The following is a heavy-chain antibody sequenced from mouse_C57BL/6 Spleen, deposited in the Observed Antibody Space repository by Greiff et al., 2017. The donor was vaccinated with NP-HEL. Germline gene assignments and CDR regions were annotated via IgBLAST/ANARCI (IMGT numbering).Heavy chain of an antibody. CDR3: AIGRYYGMGDMDY. D-gene: IGHD1-1*01. J-gene: IGHJ4*01. CDR1: VYTFTSYW. Sequence: QLKQPGAEPVPPFSSFHFSFNSSVYTFTSYWMHWVKQRPGQGLEWIGRIHPSDSDTNYNQKFKGKATLTVDKSSSTAYMQLSSLTSEDSAVYYCAIGRYYGMGDMDYWGKGTSVTVSS. V-gene: IGHV1-74*01. CDR2: IHPSDSDT.